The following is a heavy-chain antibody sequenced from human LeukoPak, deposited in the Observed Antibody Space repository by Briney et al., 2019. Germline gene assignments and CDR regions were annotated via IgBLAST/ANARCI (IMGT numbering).Heavy chain of an antibody. V-gene: IGHV3-23*01. J-gene: IGHJ4*02. D-gene: IGHD3-22*01. Sequence: PGGSLRLSCAVSGFTFSSYSMNWVRQAPGKGLEWVSAISGSGGSTYYADSVKGRFTISRDNSKNTLYLQMNSLRAEDTAVYYCAKDQKIVVVITHDYWGQGTLVTVSS. CDR1: GFTFSSYS. CDR3: AKDQKIVVVITHDY. CDR2: ISGSGGST.